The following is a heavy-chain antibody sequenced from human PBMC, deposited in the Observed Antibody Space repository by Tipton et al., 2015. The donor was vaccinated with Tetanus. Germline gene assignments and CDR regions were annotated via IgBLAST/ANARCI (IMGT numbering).Heavy chain of an antibody. CDR1: GFIFSSYG. CDR2: SWYDGTDQ. CDR3: AREADCSGGGCFSGDFDN. J-gene: IGHJ4*02. Sequence: LSLTCAASGFIFSSYGIHWVRQAPGKGLEWVAVSWYDGTDQYYADSVKGRFTLSRDNSKNTLYLEMNSLRAEDTALYYCAREADCSGGGCFSGDFDNWGQGTQVAVSS. D-gene: IGHD2-15*01. V-gene: IGHV3-33*01.